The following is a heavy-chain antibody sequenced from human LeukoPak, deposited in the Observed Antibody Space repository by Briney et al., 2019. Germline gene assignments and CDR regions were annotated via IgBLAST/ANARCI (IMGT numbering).Heavy chain of an antibody. D-gene: IGHD6-13*01. J-gene: IGHJ4*02. V-gene: IGHV4-59*01. CDR3: ARVVSSSWYPYRSPYFDY. Sequence: SETLSLTCTVSGGSISSYYWSWIRQPPAKGLEWIGYIYYSGSTNYNPSLQSRVTISVDTSKNQFSLKLSSVTAADTAVYYCARVVSSSWYPYRSPYFDYWGQGTLVTVSS. CDR2: IYYSGST. CDR1: GGSISSYY.